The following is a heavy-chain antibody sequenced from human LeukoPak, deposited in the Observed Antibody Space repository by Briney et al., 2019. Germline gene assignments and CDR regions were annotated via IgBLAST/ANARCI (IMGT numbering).Heavy chain of an antibody. CDR2: ISYDGGNK. Sequence: GGSLRLSRAASGFTFSSHALHWVRQAPGKGLEWVAVISYDGGNKCYADSVKGRFTISRDSSKNTLYLQMNSLRPEDTAVYYCARDAQVTRFYYFGIDVWGQGTTVTVSS. D-gene: IGHD4-11*01. CDR3: ARDAQVTRFYYFGIDV. CDR1: GFTFSSHA. V-gene: IGHV3-30*04. J-gene: IGHJ6*02.